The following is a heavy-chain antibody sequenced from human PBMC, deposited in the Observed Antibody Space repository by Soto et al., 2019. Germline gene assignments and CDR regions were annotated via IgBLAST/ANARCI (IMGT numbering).Heavy chain of an antibody. CDR1: GYTFTSYA. CDR3: ARGPADYHYYYGMDV. CDR2: INAGNGNT. V-gene: IGHV1-3*01. Sequence: ASVKVSCKASGYTFTSYAMHWVRQAPGQRLEWMGWINAGNGNTKYSQKFQGRVTITRDTSASTAYMELSSLRSEDTAVYYCARGPADYHYYYGMDVWGQGTTVTVSS. J-gene: IGHJ6*02.